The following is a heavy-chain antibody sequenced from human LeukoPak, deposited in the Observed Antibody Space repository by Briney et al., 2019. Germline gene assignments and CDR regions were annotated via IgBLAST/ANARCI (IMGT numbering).Heavy chain of an antibody. CDR3: ARAPYASNLDY. V-gene: IGHV4-59*01. Sequence: SETLSLTCTVSGGSISHYYWSWIRQPPGKGLEWIGYIYYSGSTDYNPSLKSRVTISVDTSKNQFSLRLSSVTAADTAAYYCARAPYASNLDYWGQGTLVTVSS. CDR1: GGSISHYY. D-gene: IGHD2-2*01. J-gene: IGHJ4*02. CDR2: IYYSGST.